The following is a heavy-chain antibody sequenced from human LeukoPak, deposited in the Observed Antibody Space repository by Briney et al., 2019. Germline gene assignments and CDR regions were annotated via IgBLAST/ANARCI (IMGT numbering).Heavy chain of an antibody. V-gene: IGHV4-4*07. Sequence: SETLSLTCTVSGGSMTNYYWSWIRQPAGKGLEWIGRMYFSGRTHYNPSLKSRVTMSVDTSKNQFSLKVSSVTAADTAVYYCARVGSDGSYFDYWGQETLVTVSS. CDR1: GGSMTNYY. J-gene: IGHJ4*02. CDR3: ARVGSDGSYFDY. D-gene: IGHD1-26*01. CDR2: MYFSGRT.